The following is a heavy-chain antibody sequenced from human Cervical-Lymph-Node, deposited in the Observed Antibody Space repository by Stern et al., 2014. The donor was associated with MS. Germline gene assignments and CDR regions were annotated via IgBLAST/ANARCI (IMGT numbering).Heavy chain of an antibody. CDR3: ARSSVTTPNAFDI. J-gene: IGHJ3*02. CDR2: LYHSGST. Sequence: QLQLQESGSGLVKPSQTLSLTCAVSGGSISSGGYSWSWIRQPPGKGLEWIGYLYHSGSTYYNPSLKSRVTISVDRTKNQFSQKLSSVTAADTAVYYCARSSVTTPNAFDIWGQGTMVTVSS. CDR1: GGSISSGGYS. D-gene: IGHD4-17*01. V-gene: IGHV4-30-2*01.